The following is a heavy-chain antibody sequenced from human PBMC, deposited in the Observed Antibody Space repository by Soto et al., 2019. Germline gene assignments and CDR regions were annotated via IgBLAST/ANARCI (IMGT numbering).Heavy chain of an antibody. CDR1: GDSMSRGDYY. Sequence: QVPLQVSGPGLVKPSQTLSLSCTVSGDSMSRGDYYWSWIRLPPGKSLEWIGFVYHTGSTDYSPYRTGRVEISVDTSKNQVSLKLNSVTAADTAVYYCAGDSLYDYGDFTHVFDMWGQGTMVTVSS. CDR3: AGDSLYDYGDFTHVFDM. CDR2: VYHTGST. D-gene: IGHD4-17*01. J-gene: IGHJ3*02. V-gene: IGHV4-30-4*01.